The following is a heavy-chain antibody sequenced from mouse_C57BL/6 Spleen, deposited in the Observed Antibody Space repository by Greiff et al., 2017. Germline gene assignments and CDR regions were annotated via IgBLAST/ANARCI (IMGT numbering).Heavy chain of an antibody. V-gene: IGHV1-82*01. Sequence: VQLQQSGPELVKPGASVKISCKASGYAFSSSWMNWVKQRPGKGLEWIGRIYPGDGDTNYNGKFKGKATLTADKSSSTAYMQLSSLTSEDSAVYFCANTAQATGAYWGQGTLVTVSA. D-gene: IGHD3-2*02. CDR2: IYPGDGDT. CDR3: ANTAQATGAY. J-gene: IGHJ3*01. CDR1: GYAFSSSW.